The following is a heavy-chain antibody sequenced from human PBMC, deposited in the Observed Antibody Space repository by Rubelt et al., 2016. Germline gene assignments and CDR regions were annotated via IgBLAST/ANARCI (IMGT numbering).Heavy chain of an antibody. Sequence: EVQLVESGGGLVQPGGSLRLSCAASGFTFSGSAMHWVRQASGKGLEWVGRIRSTANSYATAYAASGKGRFTISRDDSKNTAYLQMKCLKTEDKAGDYCTMAPGIFYWLDPPYCDYWGQGTLVTVSS. CDR2: IRSTANSYAT. CDR3: TMAPGIFYWLDPPYCDY. CDR1: GFTFSGSA. V-gene: IGHV3-73*01. D-gene: IGHD3-9*01. J-gene: IGHJ4*02.